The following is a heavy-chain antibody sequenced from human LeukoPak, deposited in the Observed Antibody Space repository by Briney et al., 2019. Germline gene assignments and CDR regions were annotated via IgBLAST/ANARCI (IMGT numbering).Heavy chain of an antibody. CDR2: FSAGGGTT. CDR1: GFTFRSYD. D-gene: IGHD3-10*01. V-gene: IGHV3-23*01. J-gene: IGHJ4*02. Sequence: GGSLRLSCAAAGFTFRSYDMSWVRQAPGKGLEWVSTFSAGGGTTYYADSVKGRFTISRDSSKNTLYLQMNSLRAEDTAVYYCARGSWDFWGQGTLVTVSS. CDR3: ARGSWDF.